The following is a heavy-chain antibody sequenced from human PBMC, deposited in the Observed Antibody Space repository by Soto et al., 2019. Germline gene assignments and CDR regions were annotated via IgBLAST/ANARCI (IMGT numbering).Heavy chain of an antibody. Sequence: SETLSLTCTVSGGSISSGGYYWSWIRQHPGKGLEWIGYIYYSGSTYYNPSLKSRVTISVDTSKNQFSLKLSSVTAADTAVYYCARAGPGGRIDYWGQGTLVTVSS. CDR1: GGSISSGGYY. J-gene: IGHJ4*02. V-gene: IGHV4-31*03. D-gene: IGHD2-15*01. CDR3: ARAGPGGRIDY. CDR2: IYYSGST.